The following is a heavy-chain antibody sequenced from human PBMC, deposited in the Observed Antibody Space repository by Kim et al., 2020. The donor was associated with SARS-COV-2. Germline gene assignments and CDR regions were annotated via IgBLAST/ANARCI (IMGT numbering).Heavy chain of an antibody. V-gene: IGHV1-18*01. Sequence: ASVKVSCKASGYTFTSYGISWVRQAPGQGLEWMGWISAYNGNTNYAQKLQGRVTMTTDTSTSTAYMELRSLRSDDTAVYYCARRGAVGSSTSSGDYWGQGTLVTVSS. CDR2: ISAYNGNT. CDR1: GYTFTSYG. J-gene: IGHJ4*02. CDR3: ARRGAVGSSTSSGDY. D-gene: IGHD2-2*01.